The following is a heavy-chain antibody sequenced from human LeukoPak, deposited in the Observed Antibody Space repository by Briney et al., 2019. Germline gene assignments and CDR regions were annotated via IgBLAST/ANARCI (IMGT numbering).Heavy chain of an antibody. CDR1: GGSISSYY. CDR3: ARFPGTTVY. V-gene: IGHV4-59*01. CDR2: IYYSGST. D-gene: IGHD1-1*01. J-gene: IGHJ4*02. Sequence: SETLSFTCTVSGGSISSYYWSWLRQPPGKGLEWIGYIYYSGSTNYNPSLKSRVTISVDTSKNQFSLKLSSVTAADTAVYYCARFPGTTVYWGQGTLVTVSS.